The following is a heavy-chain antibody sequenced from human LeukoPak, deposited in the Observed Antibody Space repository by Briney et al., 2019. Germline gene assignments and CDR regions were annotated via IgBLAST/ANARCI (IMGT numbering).Heavy chain of an antibody. CDR1: GGSFSGYY. D-gene: IGHD4-17*01. CDR3: ARASHDYGDYSHFDY. CDR2: IYHSGNT. V-gene: IGHV4-34*01. J-gene: IGHJ4*02. Sequence: SETLSLTCAVYGGSFSGYYWSWIRQPPGKGLEWIGEIYHSGNTNYNPSLKSRVTILEDKSKNQFSLKLSSLTAADTAVYYCARASHDYGDYSHFDYWGQGTLVTVSS.